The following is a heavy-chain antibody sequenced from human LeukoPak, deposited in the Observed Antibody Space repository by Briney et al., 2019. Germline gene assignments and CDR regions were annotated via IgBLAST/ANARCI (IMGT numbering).Heavy chain of an antibody. CDR3: ARDSGYDFWFDA. V-gene: IGHV4-39*07. D-gene: IGHD5-12*01. CDR2: IYSSGST. J-gene: IGHJ5*02. Sequence: PSETLSLTCTVSGDSISSSNYYWGWIRQPPGKGLEWIGSIYSSGSTYYNPSLNSRVTISVDTSKNQFSLKLTSVTAADTAVYYCARDSGYDFWFDAWGQGTLVIVSS. CDR1: GDSISSSNYY.